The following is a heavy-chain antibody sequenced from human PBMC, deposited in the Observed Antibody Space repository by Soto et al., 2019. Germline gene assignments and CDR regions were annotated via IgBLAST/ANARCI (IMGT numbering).Heavy chain of an antibody. CDR1: GGPFSSYA. J-gene: IGHJ4*02. D-gene: IGHD2-15*01. Sequence: QVQLVQSGAEVKKPGSSVKVSCKVSGGPFSSYAISWVRQAPGQGLEWMGVIIPLFGTPNYAQKFQDRFSITADESTSTAYMELSSLRSEDTAVYYCANVVVRGPTPSDYWGQGTLVIVSS. V-gene: IGHV1-69*12. CDR2: IIPLFGTP. CDR3: ANVVVRGPTPSDY.